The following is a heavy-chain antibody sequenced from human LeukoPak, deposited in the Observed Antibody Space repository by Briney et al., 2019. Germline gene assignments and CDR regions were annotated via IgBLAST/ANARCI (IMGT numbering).Heavy chain of an antibody. Sequence: PGGSLRLSCAASGFTFSDYYMSWIRQAPGKGLEWVSYISSSGSTMYYADSVKGRFTISRDNAKNSLYLQMNGLRAEDTAIYYCASSSWYALDYWGQGTLVTVSS. CDR3: ASSSWYALDY. CDR2: ISSSGSTM. CDR1: GFTFSDYY. D-gene: IGHD6-13*01. J-gene: IGHJ4*02. V-gene: IGHV3-11*04.